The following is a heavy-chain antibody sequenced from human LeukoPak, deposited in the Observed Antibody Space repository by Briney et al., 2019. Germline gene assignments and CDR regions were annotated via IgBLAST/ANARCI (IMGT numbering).Heavy chain of an antibody. J-gene: IGHJ4*02. Sequence: SETLSLTCTVSGGSIAGSSYYWGWIRQPPGKGLEWIGTIYYSGSTYYNPSLKSRVIISVDRSKNQFSLKLSSVTAADTAVYYCARAAAGYFDYWGQGTLVTVSS. CDR3: ARAAAGYFDY. V-gene: IGHV4-39*07. CDR1: GGSIAGSSYY. CDR2: IYYSGST. D-gene: IGHD6-13*01.